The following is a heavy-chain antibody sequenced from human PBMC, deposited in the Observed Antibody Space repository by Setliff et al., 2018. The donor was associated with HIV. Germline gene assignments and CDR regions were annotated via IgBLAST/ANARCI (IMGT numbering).Heavy chain of an antibody. V-gene: IGHV4-34*01. D-gene: IGHD3-22*01. CDR2: VTHSGGT. CDR1: GGSLGGYH. Sequence: SETLSLTCGVYGGSLGGYHWSWIRQPPGKGLEWIGEVTHSGGTKYNPSLKSRVTISVDTSKNQFSLKLSSVTAADTAVYYCARGGRDGSGYRTFDYWGRGTLVTVSS. J-gene: IGHJ4*02. CDR3: ARGGRDGSGYRTFDY.